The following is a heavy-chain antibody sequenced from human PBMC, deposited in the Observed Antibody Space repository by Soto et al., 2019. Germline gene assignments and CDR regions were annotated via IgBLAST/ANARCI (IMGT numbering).Heavy chain of an antibody. Sequence: PSETLSLTCTVSGVSVSNGSYYWSWIRQPPGKGLEWIGYIYYSGSTNYNPSLKSRVTISVDTSKNQFSLKLSSVTATDTAIYYCAREQQLGHVKSFDYWGQGTLVTVS. CDR1: GVSVSNGSYY. D-gene: IGHD6-13*01. J-gene: IGHJ4*02. CDR3: AREQQLGHVKSFDY. CDR2: IYYSGST. V-gene: IGHV4-61*01.